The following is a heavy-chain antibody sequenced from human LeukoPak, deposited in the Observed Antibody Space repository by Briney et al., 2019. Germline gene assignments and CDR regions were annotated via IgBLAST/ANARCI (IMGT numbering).Heavy chain of an antibody. Sequence: GGSLRLSCAASGFTFSSYEMNWVRQAPGKGLEWVSYISSSGSTIYYADSVKGRFTISRDNATNSLYLQMNSLRAEDTAVYYCARVPIFGVVIEYNWFDPWGQGTLVTVSS. CDR2: ISSSGSTI. CDR3: ARVPIFGVVIEYNWFDP. D-gene: IGHD3-3*01. CDR1: GFTFSSYE. V-gene: IGHV3-48*03. J-gene: IGHJ5*02.